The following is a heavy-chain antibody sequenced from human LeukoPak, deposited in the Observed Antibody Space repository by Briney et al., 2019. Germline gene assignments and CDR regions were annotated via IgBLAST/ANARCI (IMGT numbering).Heavy chain of an antibody. Sequence: ASVKVSCKASGYTFTSYDINWVRHATGQGLEWMGWMNPNSGNTGYAQKFQGRVTMTRNTSISTAYMELSSLRSEDTAVYYCARTYVTHYYYYYYMDVWGKGTTVTVSS. D-gene: IGHD3-16*01. CDR3: ARTYVTHYYYYYYMDV. V-gene: IGHV1-8*01. CDR1: GYTFTSYD. CDR2: MNPNSGNT. J-gene: IGHJ6*03.